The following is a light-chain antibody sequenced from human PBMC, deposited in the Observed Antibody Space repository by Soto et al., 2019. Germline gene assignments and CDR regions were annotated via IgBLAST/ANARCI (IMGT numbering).Light chain of an antibody. CDR1: SGSVSTSYY. V-gene: IGLV8-61*01. Sequence: QAVVTQESSFSVSPGGTVTLTCGLSSGSVSTSYYPSWYQQTPGQAPRTLIHSTNTRSSGVPDRFSGSILGNKAALTITGAQADDESDYYCVLYMGSGSWVFGGGTKVTVL. CDR3: VLYMGSGSWV. J-gene: IGLJ3*02. CDR2: STN.